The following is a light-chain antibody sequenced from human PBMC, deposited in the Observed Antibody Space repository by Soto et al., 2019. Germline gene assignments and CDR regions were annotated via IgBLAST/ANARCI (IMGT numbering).Light chain of an antibody. J-gene: IGLJ1*01. V-gene: IGLV2-14*01. CDR2: EVS. Sequence: QSVLTQPACVSGSPGQSITISCTGTSSDVGGYDYVSWYQLHPGKAPKLMVFEVSNRPSGVSYRFSGSKSGNTASLTISGLQAEDEADYFCSSYSISTAYLFGTGTKVTAL. CDR3: SSYSISTAYL. CDR1: SSDVGGYDY.